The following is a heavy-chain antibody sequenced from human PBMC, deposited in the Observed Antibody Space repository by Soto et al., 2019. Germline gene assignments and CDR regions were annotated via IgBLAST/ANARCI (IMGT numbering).Heavy chain of an antibody. CDR1: GFSLSTSGVG. D-gene: IGHD5-12*01. V-gene: IGHV2-5*02. J-gene: IGHJ4*02. Sequence: QITLKESGPTLVKPTQTLTLTCTLSGFSLSTSGVGVGWIRQPPGKALEWLALIYWDDDKRYSPSLKSRVTITKYTSKNQAALTMTNMDPVDTATYYCTLSTIVGTSLRFDFWGQGTLVTVSS. CDR2: IYWDDDK. CDR3: TLSTIVGTSLRFDF.